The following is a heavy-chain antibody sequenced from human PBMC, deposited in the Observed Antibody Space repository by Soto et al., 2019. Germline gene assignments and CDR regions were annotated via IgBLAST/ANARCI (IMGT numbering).Heavy chain of an antibody. V-gene: IGHV1-18*01. CDR3: ARDDRSYCSSTSCYGDAFDI. CDR1: CYTFTSYG. J-gene: IGHJ3*02. CDR2: ISAYNGNT. D-gene: IGHD2-2*01. Sequence: ASVKVSFKASCYTFTSYGISWVRQAPGQGLEWLGWISAYNGNTNYAQKLQGRVTMTTDTSTSTAYMELRSLRSDDTAVYYCARDDRSYCSSTSCYGDAFDIWGQGTMVTVSS.